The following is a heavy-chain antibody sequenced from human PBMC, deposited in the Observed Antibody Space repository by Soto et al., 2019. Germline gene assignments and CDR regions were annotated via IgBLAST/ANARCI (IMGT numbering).Heavy chain of an antibody. CDR3: ARENDFWSGPPRVGYYYYMDV. Sequence: ASVKVSCKASGYTFTSYGISWVRQAPGQGLEWMGWISAYNGNTNYAQKLQGRVTMTTDTSTSTAYMELRSLRSDDTAVYYCARENDFWSGPPRVGYYYYMDVWGKGTTVTVSS. J-gene: IGHJ6*03. CDR1: GYTFTSYG. V-gene: IGHV1-18*01. D-gene: IGHD3-3*01. CDR2: ISAYNGNT.